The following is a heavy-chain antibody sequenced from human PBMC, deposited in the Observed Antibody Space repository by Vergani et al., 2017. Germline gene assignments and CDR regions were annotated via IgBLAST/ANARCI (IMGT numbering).Heavy chain of an antibody. V-gene: IGHV3-9*01. CDR3: VKDNDYDADGPFDL. D-gene: IGHD3-16*01. CDR2: IDRNYGVK. J-gene: IGHJ2*01. Sequence: VEAGGGLVQPGGFLRLSCTASGFTFQAFAFHWVRQVSGRGLEGVSGIDRNYGVKNGNSFEGRFSISRDNAKKAVFLQMNNLRHEDTALYFCVKDNDYDADGPFDLWGRGTLVTVSS. CDR1: GFTFQAFA.